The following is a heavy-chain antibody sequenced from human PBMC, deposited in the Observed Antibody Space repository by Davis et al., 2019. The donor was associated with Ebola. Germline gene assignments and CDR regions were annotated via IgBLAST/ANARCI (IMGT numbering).Heavy chain of an antibody. V-gene: IGHV1-2*02. Sequence: ASVKVSCKASGYTFTGYYIHWVRQAPGQGLEWMGCINPNSGGTKYAQKFQGRVTMTRDTSISTAYMELSSLRSDDTAVYYCGRDLERRDDSSWSYYYYYMDVWGKGTTVTVSS. CDR1: GYTFTGYY. D-gene: IGHD6-13*01. CDR3: GRDLERRDDSSWSYYYYYMDV. CDR2: INPNSGGT. J-gene: IGHJ6*03.